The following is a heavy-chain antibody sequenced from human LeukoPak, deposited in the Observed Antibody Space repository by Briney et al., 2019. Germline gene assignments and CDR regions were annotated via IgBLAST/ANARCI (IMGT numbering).Heavy chain of an antibody. J-gene: IGHJ3*02. CDR2: ISAYNGNT. CDR1: GYTFTSYG. Sequence: ASVKVSCKASGYTFTSYGISWVRQAPGQGLEWMGWISAYNGNTNYAQKLQGRVTMTTDTSTSTAYMELRSLRSDDTAVYYCARRLEVVVVAVDAFDIWGQGTMVTVSS. CDR3: ARRLEVVVVAVDAFDI. V-gene: IGHV1-18*01. D-gene: IGHD2-15*01.